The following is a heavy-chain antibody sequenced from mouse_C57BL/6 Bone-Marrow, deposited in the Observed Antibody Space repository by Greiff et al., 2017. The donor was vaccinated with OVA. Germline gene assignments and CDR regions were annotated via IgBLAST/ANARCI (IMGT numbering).Heavy chain of an antibody. Sequence: EVQLQQSGPVLVKPGPSVKISCKASGFTFTDYYMYWVKQSHGKSLEWIGLVYPYNGGTSYNQKFKGKVTLTVDTSSSTAYMELNSLTSEDSAIYYCANSYYNNPYYAMDYWGQGTSVTVSS. CDR1: GFTFTDYY. CDR2: VYPYNGGT. J-gene: IGHJ4*01. CDR3: ANSYYNNPYYAMDY. V-gene: IGHV1-36*01. D-gene: IGHD2-5*01.